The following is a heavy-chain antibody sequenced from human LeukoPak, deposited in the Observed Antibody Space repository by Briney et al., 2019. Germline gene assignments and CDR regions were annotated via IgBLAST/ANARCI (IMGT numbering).Heavy chain of an antibody. V-gene: IGHV1-24*01. J-gene: IGHJ6*04. CDR2: FDPDDGET. Sequence: ASVKVSCKVSGYTLTELSMHWVRQAPGKGLEGRGGFDPDDGETIYAQKFHGRGAMTEDASTDTAYMELSSLRSEDTAVYYCATGITMVRGVTYYYYGMDVWGRGTTVTVSS. D-gene: IGHD3-10*01. CDR1: GYTLTELS. CDR3: ATGITMVRGVTYYYYGMDV.